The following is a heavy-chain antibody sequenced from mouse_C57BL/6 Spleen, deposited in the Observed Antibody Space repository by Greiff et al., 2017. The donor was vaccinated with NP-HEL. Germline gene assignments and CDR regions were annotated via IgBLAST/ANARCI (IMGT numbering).Heavy chain of an antibody. CDR1: GYTFTSYW. J-gene: IGHJ2*01. Sequence: EVQLQQSGTVLARPGASVKMSCKTSGYTFTSYWMHWVKQRPGQGLEWIGAIYPGNSDTSYNQKFKGKAKLTAVTSASTAYMEHSSLTNEDSAVYYCTRWATVVATVDYWGQGTTLTVSS. CDR2: IYPGNSDT. CDR3: TRWATVVATVDY. D-gene: IGHD1-1*01. V-gene: IGHV1-5*01.